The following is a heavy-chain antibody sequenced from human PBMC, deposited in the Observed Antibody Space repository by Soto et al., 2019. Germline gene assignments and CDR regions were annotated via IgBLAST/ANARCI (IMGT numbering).Heavy chain of an antibody. D-gene: IGHD1-26*01. V-gene: IGHV1-69*01. Sequence: QVQLVQSGAEVKKPGSSVKVSCKASGGTFSSYSINWVRQAPGQGLEWMGEIIPIFGTANYAQKFQGRVTMTADESTSTAYMELSSLISEDTDVYYCAREGGRNSGGIDYWGQGTLVTVSS. J-gene: IGHJ4*02. CDR3: AREGGRNSGGIDY. CDR2: IIPIFGTA. CDR1: GGTFSSYS.